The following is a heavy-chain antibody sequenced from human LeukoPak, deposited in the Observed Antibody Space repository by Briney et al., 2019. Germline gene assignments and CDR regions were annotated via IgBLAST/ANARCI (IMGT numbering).Heavy chain of an antibody. CDR2: IYYSGST. V-gene: IGHV4-59*01. D-gene: IGHD1-26*01. CDR3: ARAGIVGAEFDP. CDR1: GGSISSYY. Sequence: SETLSLTCTVSGGSISSYYWSWIRQPPGKGLEWIGYIYYSGSTNYNPSLKSRVTISVDTSKNQFSLKLSSVTAADTAVYYCARAGIVGAEFDPWGQGTLVTVSS. J-gene: IGHJ5*02.